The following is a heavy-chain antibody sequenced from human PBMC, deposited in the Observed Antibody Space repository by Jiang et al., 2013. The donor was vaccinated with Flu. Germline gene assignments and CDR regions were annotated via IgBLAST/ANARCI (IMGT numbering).Heavy chain of an antibody. CDR3: ARTLEKQWLVSGQLNWFDP. V-gene: IGHV1-18*01. J-gene: IGHJ5*02. CDR1: GYTFSSHG. Sequence: SGAEVKKPGASVRVSCKPSGYTFSSHGFAWVRRAPGQGLEWVGWITAYNGNTNYAQSLQGRVTLTTDTSTETAYMELRSLRSDDTAVYYCARTLEKQWLVSGQLNWFDPWGQGTLVIVSS. CDR2: ITAYNGNT. D-gene: IGHD6-19*01.